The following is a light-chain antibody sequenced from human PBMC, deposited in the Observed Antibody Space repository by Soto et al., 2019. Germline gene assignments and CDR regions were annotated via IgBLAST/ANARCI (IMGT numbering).Light chain of an antibody. CDR1: SNDVGAYNF. CDR3: SSYTNSRYVI. Sequence: QSALTQPASVSGSPGQSITISCTGTSNDVGAYNFVSWYQSHPGKAPKLMIDDVSSRPSGVANRFSGSKSGNTASLTISGLQAEDEADYYCSSYTNSRYVIFGGGTKVTVL. V-gene: IGLV2-14*03. J-gene: IGLJ2*01. CDR2: DVS.